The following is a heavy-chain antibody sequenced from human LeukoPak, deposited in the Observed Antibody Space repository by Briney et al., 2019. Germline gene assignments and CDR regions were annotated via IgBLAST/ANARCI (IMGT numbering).Heavy chain of an antibody. CDR3: ASGRTDIVVVPATLRNYFFDY. D-gene: IGHD2-2*01. CDR2: INPNSGGT. Sequence: GASVTVSCKASGYTFTGYYMHWVRQAPGQGLEWMGWINPNSGGTNYAQKFQGRVTMTRDTAISTAYMELSRLRSDDTAVYYCASGRTDIVVVPATLRNYFFDYWGQGTLVTVSS. CDR1: GYTFTGYY. J-gene: IGHJ4*02. V-gene: IGHV1-2*02.